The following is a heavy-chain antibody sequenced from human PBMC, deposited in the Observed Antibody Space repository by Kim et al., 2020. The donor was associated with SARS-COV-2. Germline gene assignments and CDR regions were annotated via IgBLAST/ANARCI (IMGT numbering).Heavy chain of an antibody. D-gene: IGHD6-13*01. CDR1: GFTVSSNY. J-gene: IGHJ6*03. CDR2: IYSGGST. CDR3: ARDRKGYSSSWSQSYYYYRDV. V-gene: IGHV3-53*01. Sequence: GGSLRLSCAASGFTVSSNYMSWVRQAPGKGLEWVSVIYSGGSTYYADSVKGRFTISRDNSKNTLYLQMNSLRAEDTAVYYCARDRKGYSSSWSQSYYYYRDVWGKGTPVTVSS.